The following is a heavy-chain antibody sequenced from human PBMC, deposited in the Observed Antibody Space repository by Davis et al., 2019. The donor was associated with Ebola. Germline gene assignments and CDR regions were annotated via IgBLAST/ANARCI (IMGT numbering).Heavy chain of an antibody. CDR2: FDGDVSST. D-gene: IGHD5-18*01. V-gene: IGHV3-74*01. CDR3: VRGGRYSYGAFDY. CDR1: LTLRRCW. Sequence: LTLRRCWMHRVRQPPGHGLVWVSRFDGDVSSTNYADSVKGRFTISRDNAKSTLYLQVNSLRAEDTAVYYCVRGGRYSYGAFDYWGQGTLVTVSS. J-gene: IGHJ4*02.